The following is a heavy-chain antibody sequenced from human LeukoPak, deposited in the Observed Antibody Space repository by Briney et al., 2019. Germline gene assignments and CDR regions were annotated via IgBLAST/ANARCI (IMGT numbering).Heavy chain of an antibody. CDR1: GFTFSSFV. J-gene: IGHJ4*02. Sequence: GGSLRLSCAASGFTFSSFVMSWVGQAPGKGLEWVSTISGSGGSTYYADSVKGRFTISRVNSKSTLSLQMNGLRADDTAIYYCAKVTYYFGSGTYHFPNYWGQGILVTVSS. V-gene: IGHV3-23*01. D-gene: IGHD3-10*01. CDR2: ISGSGGST. CDR3: AKVTYYFGSGTYHFPNY.